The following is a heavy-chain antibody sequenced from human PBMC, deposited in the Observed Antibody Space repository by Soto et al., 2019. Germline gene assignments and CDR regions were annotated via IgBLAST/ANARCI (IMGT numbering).Heavy chain of an antibody. V-gene: IGHV3-30-3*01. CDR3: ARDFGGSAFDY. Sequence: GGSLRLSCAASGFTFSSYAMHWVRQAPGKGLEWVAVISYDGSNKYYAGSVKGRFTISRDNSKNTLYLQMNSLRAEDTAVYYCARDFGGSAFDYWGQGTLVTVSS. CDR2: ISYDGSNK. J-gene: IGHJ4*02. D-gene: IGHD3-16*01. CDR1: GFTFSSYA.